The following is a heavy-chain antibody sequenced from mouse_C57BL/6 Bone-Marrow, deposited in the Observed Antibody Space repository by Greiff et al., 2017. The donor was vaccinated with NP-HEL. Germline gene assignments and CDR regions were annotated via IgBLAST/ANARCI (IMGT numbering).Heavy chain of an antibody. V-gene: IGHV1-42*01. D-gene: IGHD2-1*01. CDR1: GYSFTGYY. Sequence: VQLQQSGPELVKPGASVKISCKASGYSFTGYYMNWVKQSPEKSLEWIGEINPSTGGTTYNQKFKAKATLTVDKSSNTAYIQLNSLTSEDSAVYYCARSFSYGNSVDYWGQGTTLTVSS. CDR2: INPSTGGT. J-gene: IGHJ2*01. CDR3: ARSFSYGNSVDY.